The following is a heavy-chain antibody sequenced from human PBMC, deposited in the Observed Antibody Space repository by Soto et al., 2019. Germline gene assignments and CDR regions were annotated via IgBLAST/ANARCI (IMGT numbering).Heavy chain of an antibody. Sequence: GGSLRLSCAASGFTFSSYGMHWVRQAPGKGLEWVAVIWYDGSNKYYADSVKGRFTISRDNSENTLYLQMNSLRAEDTAVYYCARDPLPGPFNKYSSWTAYWGQGTLVTVSS. CDR2: IWYDGSNK. CDR1: GFTFSSYG. V-gene: IGHV3-33*01. J-gene: IGHJ4*02. CDR3: ARDPLPGPFNKYSSWTAY. D-gene: IGHD5-12*01.